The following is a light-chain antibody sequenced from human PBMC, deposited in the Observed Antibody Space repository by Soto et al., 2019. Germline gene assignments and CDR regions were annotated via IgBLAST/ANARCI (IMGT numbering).Light chain of an antibody. CDR2: DTS. J-gene: IGKJ1*01. V-gene: IGKV3-20*01. CDR3: QHYDTSLWT. CDR1: QSVSSSY. Sequence: EIVLTQSPGTLSLSPGERATLSCRASQSVSSSYFAWYQQKPGQAPRLLIYDTSSRATGIPDRFSGTGSGTDFTLTISRLEPEDFAVYYCQHYDTSLWTFGQGTKVDIK.